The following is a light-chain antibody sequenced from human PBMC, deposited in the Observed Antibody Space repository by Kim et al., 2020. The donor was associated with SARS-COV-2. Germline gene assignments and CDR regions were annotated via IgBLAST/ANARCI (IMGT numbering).Light chain of an antibody. Sequence: LSPGETATLSCRASQTVDSNFLAWYQQKPGQAPRLLIYGAYSRAIGIPDRFSGSGSATDFTLTISRLEPEDFAVYYCQHYGNSLFTFGPGTKVDIK. V-gene: IGKV3-20*01. J-gene: IGKJ3*01. CDR3: QHYGNSLFT. CDR1: QTVDSNF. CDR2: GAY.